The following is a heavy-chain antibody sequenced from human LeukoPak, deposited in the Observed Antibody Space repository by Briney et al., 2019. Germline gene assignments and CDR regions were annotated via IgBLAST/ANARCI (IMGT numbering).Heavy chain of an antibody. CDR3: AKDLYDILTGYYYKAYCFDY. Sequence: SGGSLRLSCAASGFTFSSYGMSWVRQAPGKGLEWVALISYDGNNKYYADSVKGRFTISRDNSKNTLWLHMNSLRAEDTAVYYCAKDLYDILTGYYYKAYCFDYWGQGTLVTVSS. V-gene: IGHV3-30*18. J-gene: IGHJ4*02. CDR2: ISYDGNNK. D-gene: IGHD3-9*01. CDR1: GFTFSSYG.